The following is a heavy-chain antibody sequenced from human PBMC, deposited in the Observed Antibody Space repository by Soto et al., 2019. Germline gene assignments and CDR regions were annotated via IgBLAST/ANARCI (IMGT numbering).Heavy chain of an antibody. CDR2: IERTTDGGTA. CDR1: GFTFSNVR. V-gene: IGHV3-15*04. D-gene: IGHD3-9*01. Sequence: EVQLVESGGGLVEPGGSLRLSCAASGFTFSNVRMSWVRQAPGKGLEWVGRIERTTDGGTADYAAPVKGRFTISGDDSKNTVCLQMNSLKTEDTAVYYCTIVGHFDRYWGQGTLVTVSS. CDR3: TIVGHFDRY. J-gene: IGHJ4*02.